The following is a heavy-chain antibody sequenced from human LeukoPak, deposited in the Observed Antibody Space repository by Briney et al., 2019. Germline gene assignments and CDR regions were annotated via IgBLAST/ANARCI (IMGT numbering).Heavy chain of an antibody. CDR2: ITWNSDFT. D-gene: IGHD3-16*02. Sequence: GGSLRLSCAASGFSFDDYAMHWVRHSPRKGLEWVAGITWNSDFTALADSVKGRFSISRDNANNAVFLHMNSLTADDTAVYYCTKDVADYVWGDYRDFDIWGQGTLVTVSA. CDR3: TKDVADYVWGDYRDFDI. CDR1: GFSFDDYA. J-gene: IGHJ5*02. V-gene: IGHV3-9*01.